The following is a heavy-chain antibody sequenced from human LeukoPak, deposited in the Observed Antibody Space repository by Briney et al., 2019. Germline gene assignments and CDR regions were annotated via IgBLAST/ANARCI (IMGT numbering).Heavy chain of an antibody. Sequence: GGSLRLSCAASGFTFSNTWMSWVRQAPGKGLEWVGRIKSKTDGGTTDYAAPVKGRFTISRDDSKDTLYLQMNSLKAEDAAVYYCTTGLRAAANWGLGTLVTVSS. D-gene: IGHD2-2*01. CDR1: GFTFSNTW. V-gene: IGHV3-15*01. J-gene: IGHJ4*02. CDR3: TTGLRAAAN. CDR2: IKSKTDGGTT.